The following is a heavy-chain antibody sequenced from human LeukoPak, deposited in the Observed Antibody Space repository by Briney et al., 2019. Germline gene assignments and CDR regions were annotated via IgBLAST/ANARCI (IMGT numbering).Heavy chain of an antibody. CDR2: ISGSGGST. J-gene: IGHJ4*02. Sequence: GSLRLSCAASGFTFNNYAMSWVRQAPGKGLEWVSAISGSGGSTYYADSVKGRFTISRDNSKNTLYLQMNSLRAEDTAVYYCAKDGSITMVSARYPLDYWGQGTLVTVSS. CDR1: GFTFNNYA. D-gene: IGHD3-10*01. CDR3: AKDGSITMVSARYPLDY. V-gene: IGHV3-23*01.